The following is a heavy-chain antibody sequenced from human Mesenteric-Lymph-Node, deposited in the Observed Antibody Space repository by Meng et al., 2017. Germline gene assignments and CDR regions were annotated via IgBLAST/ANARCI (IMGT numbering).Heavy chain of an antibody. J-gene: IGHJ4*02. Sequence: QVQLRESGPGLVKPSETLLLTCTVSGGSISSNGYYWDWVRQPPGKGLEWIGAIYHSGSTSYNPSLQSRVTMFVDTSKNQFSLMLTSVTATDTAVYYCARRRGGSGRDCWGQGTLVTVSS. CDR1: GGSISSNGYY. V-gene: IGHV4-39*01. D-gene: IGHD3-10*01. CDR2: IYHSGST. CDR3: ARRRGGSGRDC.